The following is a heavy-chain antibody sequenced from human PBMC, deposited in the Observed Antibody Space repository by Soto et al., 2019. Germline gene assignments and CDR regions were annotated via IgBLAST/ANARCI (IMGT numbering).Heavy chain of an antibody. CDR3: ARDLRYYYDSSGHNEIMYYGMDV. J-gene: IGHJ6*02. CDR2: ISYDGSNK. D-gene: IGHD3-22*01. CDR1: GFTFSSYA. V-gene: IGHV3-30-3*01. Sequence: QAGGSLRLSCAASGFTFSSYAMHWVRQAPGKGLEWVAVISYDGSNKYYADSVKGRFTISRDNSKNTLYLQMNSLRAEDTAVYYCARDLRYYYDSSGHNEIMYYGMDVWGQGTTVTVSS.